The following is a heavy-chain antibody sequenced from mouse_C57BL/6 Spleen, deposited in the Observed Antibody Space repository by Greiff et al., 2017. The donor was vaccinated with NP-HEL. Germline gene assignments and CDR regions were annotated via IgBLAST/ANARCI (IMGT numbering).Heavy chain of an antibody. CDR3: ANYYGSSFLGYFDV. Sequence: EVQLQQSGPELVKPGASVKMSCKASGYPFTDYNMHWVKQSHGKSLEWIGYINPNNGGTSYNQKFKGKATLTVNKSSSTAYMELRSLTSEDSAVYYCANYYGSSFLGYFDVWGTRTTVTVSS. CDR1: GYPFTDYN. CDR2: INPNNGGT. D-gene: IGHD1-1*01. V-gene: IGHV1-22*01. J-gene: IGHJ1*03.